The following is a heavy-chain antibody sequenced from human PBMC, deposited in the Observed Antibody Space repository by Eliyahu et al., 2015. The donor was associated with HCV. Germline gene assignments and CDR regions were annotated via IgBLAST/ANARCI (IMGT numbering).Heavy chain of an antibody. Sequence: QVQLVESGGGLVKPGXSLSXXCAAXGFTFXDXYMSWIRQAPGKGLEWVSYISSSSSYTNYADSVKGRFTISRDNAKNSLYLQMNSLRAEDTAVYYCARDWVRFFDYWGQGTLVTVSS. V-gene: IGHV3-11*06. CDR3: ARDWVRFFDY. CDR2: ISSSSSYT. CDR1: GFTFXDXY. D-gene: IGHD4/OR15-4a*01. J-gene: IGHJ4*02.